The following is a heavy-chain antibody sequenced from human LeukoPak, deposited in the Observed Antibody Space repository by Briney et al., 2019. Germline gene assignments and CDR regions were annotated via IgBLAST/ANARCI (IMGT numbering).Heavy chain of an antibody. CDR2: ISSSSSYI. CDR3: ARGFRNIVVVPAAIEGPSAFDI. CDR1: GFTFSSYS. V-gene: IGHV3-21*01. Sequence: PGGSLRLSCAASGFTFSSYSKNWVRQAPGKGLEWVSSISSSSSYIYYADSVKGRFTISRDNAKNSLYLQMNSLRAEDTAVYYCARGFRNIVVVPAAIEGPSAFDIWGQGTMVTVSS. D-gene: IGHD2-2*02. J-gene: IGHJ3*02.